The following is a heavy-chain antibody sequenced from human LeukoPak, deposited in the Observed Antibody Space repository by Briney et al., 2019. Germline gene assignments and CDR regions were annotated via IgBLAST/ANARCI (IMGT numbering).Heavy chain of an antibody. CDR1: GFTFSSYV. Sequence: PGGSLRLSCAASGFTFSSYVMHWVRQAPGKGLEWVAIISFDGSNKCYADSVKGRFTISRDNSKNRLYLQMNSLRAEDTAVYYCAKDPGGRITIFGVVRRLDVWGKGTTVTVSS. J-gene: IGHJ6*04. D-gene: IGHD3-3*01. CDR2: ISFDGSNK. CDR3: AKDPGGRITIFGVVRRLDV. V-gene: IGHV3-30-3*01.